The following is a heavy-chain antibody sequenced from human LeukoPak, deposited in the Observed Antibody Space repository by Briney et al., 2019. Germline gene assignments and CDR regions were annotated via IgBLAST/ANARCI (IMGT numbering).Heavy chain of an antibody. D-gene: IGHD6-19*01. CDR1: GFTFNSYS. J-gene: IGHJ6*04. V-gene: IGHV3-21*01. CDR2: ISGSNSYI. CDR3: ARISVGSSDV. Sequence: PGGSLRLSCAASGFTFNSYSMNWVRQAPGKGLEWVSSISGSNSYIYYADSVKGRFTISRDNSKNTLYLQMNSLRAEDTAVYYCARISVGSSDVWGKGTTVTVSS.